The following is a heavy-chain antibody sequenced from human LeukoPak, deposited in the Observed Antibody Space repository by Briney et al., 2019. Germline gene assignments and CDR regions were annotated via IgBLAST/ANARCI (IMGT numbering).Heavy chain of an antibody. V-gene: IGHV3-23*01. D-gene: IGHD6-13*01. J-gene: IGHJ4*02. Sequence: GGSLRLSCAASGFTFSSYAMSWVRQAPGKGLEWVSVISVGGGGTTYAASVKGRFTISRGNSKNTLYLQMNSLRAEDTAVYYCAGSSSWYYFKYWGQGTLVTVSS. CDR2: ISVGGGGT. CDR1: GFTFSSYA. CDR3: AGSSSWYYFKY.